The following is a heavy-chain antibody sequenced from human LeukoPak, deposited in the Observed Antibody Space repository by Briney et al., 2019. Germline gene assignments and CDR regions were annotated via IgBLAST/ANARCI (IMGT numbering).Heavy chain of an antibody. V-gene: IGHV4-34*01. CDR1: GGSFRGYC. CDR2: INHSGST. J-gene: IGHJ4*02. CDR3: AGPGAARLDY. D-gene: IGHD6-6*01. Sequence: SETLSLTCAVYGGSFRGYCWSWIRQAPGKGLEWIGEINHSGSTNYNPSLKSRVTISVDTSKKQFSLNLSSATAADTAVYYCAGPGAARLDYWGQGILVTVSS.